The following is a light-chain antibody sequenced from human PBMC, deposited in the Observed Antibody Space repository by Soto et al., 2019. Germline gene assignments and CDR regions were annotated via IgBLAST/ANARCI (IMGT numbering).Light chain of an antibody. CDR2: EDT. J-gene: IGLJ2*01. CDR1: FSDVGSYNL. Sequence: QPASVSGSPGQSITISCTGTFSDVGSYNLVSWYQQHPGKAPKLMIYEDTKRPSGVSNRFSGSKSGYTASLTISGLQAEDEADYYCCSYAGSSTVVFGGGTKLTVL. CDR3: CSYAGSSTVV. V-gene: IGLV2-23*01.